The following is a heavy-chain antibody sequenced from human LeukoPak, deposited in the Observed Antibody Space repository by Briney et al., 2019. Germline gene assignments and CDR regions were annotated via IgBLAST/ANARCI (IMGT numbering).Heavy chain of an antibody. J-gene: IGHJ5*02. V-gene: IGHV3-74*01. CDR2: INSDGRLT. CDR3: ARDYNTKGYGWFDP. D-gene: IGHD3-10*01. CDR1: GFTFSNYW. Sequence: GGSLRLSCAASGFTFSNYWMHWVRQGPGKGLVWVSRINSDGRLTSYADSVKGRFTISRDNAKNTLYLQMNSLRVEDTAVYRCARDYNTKGYGWFDPWGQGTLVTVSS.